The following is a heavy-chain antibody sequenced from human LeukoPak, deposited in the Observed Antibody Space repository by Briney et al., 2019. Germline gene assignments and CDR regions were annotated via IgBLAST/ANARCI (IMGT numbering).Heavy chain of an antibody. D-gene: IGHD1-26*01. J-gene: IGHJ4*02. CDR1: GGSISSGGYY. CDR3: ARDPVEWKLLLDY. Sequence: PSQTLSLTCTVSGGSISSGGYYWSWIRQHPGKGLEWIGYIYYSGSTYYNPSLKSRVTISVDTSKNQFSLKLSSVTAADTAVYYCARDPVEWKLLLDYWGRGTLVTVSS. V-gene: IGHV4-31*03. CDR2: IYYSGST.